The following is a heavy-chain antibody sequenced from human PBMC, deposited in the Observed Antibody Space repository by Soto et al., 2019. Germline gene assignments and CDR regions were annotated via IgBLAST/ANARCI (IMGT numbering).Heavy chain of an antibody. J-gene: IGHJ6*02. V-gene: IGHV1-69*13. D-gene: IGHD3-10*01. CDR1: GGTFSSYA. CDR2: IIPIFGTA. CDR3: ARDVLLCFGYSDYYYYVMYV. Sequence: GASVKVSCKASGGTFSSYAISWVRQAPGQGLEWMGGIIPIFGTANYAQKFQGRVTITADESTSTAYMELSSLRSEDTAVYYCARDVLLCFGYSDYYYYVMYVWGQGTTV.